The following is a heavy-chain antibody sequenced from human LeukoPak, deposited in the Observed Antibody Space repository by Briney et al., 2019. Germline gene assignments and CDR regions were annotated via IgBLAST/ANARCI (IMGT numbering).Heavy chain of an antibody. J-gene: IGHJ6*03. V-gene: IGHV3-48*03. CDR2: ISSSGSTI. CDR3: ARVVYYGSGREYYYYMDV. Sequence: PGGSLRLSCAASGFTFSIYAMSWVRQAPGKGLEWVSYISSSGSTIYYADSVKGRFTISRDNAKNSLYLQMNSLRAEDTAVYYCARVVYYGSGREYYYYMDVWGKGTTVTVSS. CDR1: GFTFSIYA. D-gene: IGHD3-10*01.